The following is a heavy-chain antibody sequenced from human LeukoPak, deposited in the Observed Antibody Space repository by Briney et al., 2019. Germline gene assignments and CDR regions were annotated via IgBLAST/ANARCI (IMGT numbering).Heavy chain of an antibody. D-gene: IGHD3-16*01. CDR2: FYYSGST. CDR1: GGSISSGSYY. J-gene: IGHJ4*02. CDR3: ARVDAWGSSTSDYFDY. Sequence: SETLSLTCTVSGGSISSGSYYWGWIRQPPGKGLEWIGSFYYSGSTYYNPSLKSRVTISVDTSKNQFSLKLSSVTAADTAVYYCARVDAWGSSTSDYFDYWGQGTLVTVSS. V-gene: IGHV4-39*07.